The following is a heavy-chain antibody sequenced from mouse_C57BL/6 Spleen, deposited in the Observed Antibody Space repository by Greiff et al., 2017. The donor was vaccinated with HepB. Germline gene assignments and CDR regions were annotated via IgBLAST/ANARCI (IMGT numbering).Heavy chain of an antibody. CDR3: AGYGRAYAMDY. V-gene: IGHV7-3*01. CDR2: IRNKANGYTT. D-gene: IGHD3-1*01. CDR1: GFTFTDYY. J-gene: IGHJ4*01. Sequence: EVKLVESGGGLVQPGGSLSLSCAASGFTFTDYYMSWVRQPPGKALEWLGFIRNKANGYTTEYSASVKGRFTISRDNYQSILYLQMNAMRAEDSATYYCAGYGRAYAMDYLGQGTSVTVAS.